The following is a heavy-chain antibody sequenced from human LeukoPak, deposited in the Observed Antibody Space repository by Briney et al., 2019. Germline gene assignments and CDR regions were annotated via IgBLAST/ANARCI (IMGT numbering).Heavy chain of an antibody. CDR3: ARVVGSSSWYPYYYYYMDV. V-gene: IGHV1-18*01. J-gene: IGHJ6*03. CDR1: GGTFSSYA. Sequence: ASVKVSCKASGGTFSSYAISWVRQAPGQGLEWMGWISAYNGNTNYAQKLQGRVTMTTDTSTSTAYMELRSLRSDDTAVYYCARVVGSSSWYPYYYYYMDVWGKGTTVTVSS. D-gene: IGHD6-13*01. CDR2: ISAYNGNT.